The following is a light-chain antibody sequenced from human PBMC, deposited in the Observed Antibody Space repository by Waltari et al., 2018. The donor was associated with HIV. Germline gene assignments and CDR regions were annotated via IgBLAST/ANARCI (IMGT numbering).Light chain of an antibody. J-gene: IGLJ2*01. CDR1: SSNIGNNI. CDR3: ATWDDSLNALV. CDR2: STN. V-gene: IGLV1-44*01. Sequence: QSVLTPALSASGTPGQRVTISCSGSSSNIGNNIVNWYQQLSGTAPKLLIFSTNERPFGVPDRFSGSKSDTSASLAISGLQFEDEAYYYCATWDDSLNALVFGGGTKLTVL.